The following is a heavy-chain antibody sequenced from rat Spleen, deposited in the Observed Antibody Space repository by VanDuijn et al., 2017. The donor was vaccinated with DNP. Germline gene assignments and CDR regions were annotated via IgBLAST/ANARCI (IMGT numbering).Heavy chain of an antibody. J-gene: IGHJ4*01. V-gene: IGHV5S10*01. D-gene: IGHD1-11*01. CDR2: ITYDGSRT. CDR3: TTFEGTNA. Sequence: EVQLVESGGGFVRPGGSLKLSCAASGFTFSDYNMAWVRQAPKKGLEWVATITYDGSRTYYRDSVKGRFTISRDKAKSTLYLQMDSLRSEDTATYYCTTFEGTNAWGQGTSVTVSS. CDR1: GFTFSDYN.